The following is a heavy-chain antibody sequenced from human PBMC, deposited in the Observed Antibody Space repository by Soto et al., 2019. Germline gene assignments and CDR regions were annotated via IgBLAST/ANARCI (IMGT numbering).Heavy chain of an antibody. J-gene: IGHJ4*02. CDR1: GYKFTTYW. V-gene: IGHV5-51*01. Sequence: GESLKISCKGSGYKFTTYWIGWVRQMPGKGREWMAIIYPDDSDSRYSPSFQGQVTISADKSITPAYLQWSSLKASDTAIYYCVASYGDYLDYWGQGTLVTSPQ. CDR3: VASYGDYLDY. CDR2: IYPDDSDS. D-gene: IGHD4-17*01.